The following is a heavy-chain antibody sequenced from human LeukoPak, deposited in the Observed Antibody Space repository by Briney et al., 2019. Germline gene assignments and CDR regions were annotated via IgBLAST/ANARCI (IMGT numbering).Heavy chain of an antibody. D-gene: IGHD3-22*01. CDR2: ISCDGSNK. CDR3: AKDQYPRTYYYDSSGSPRDY. J-gene: IGHJ4*02. CDR1: GFTFSSYG. V-gene: IGHV3-30*18. Sequence: PGRSLRLSCAASGFTFSSYGMHWVRQAPGKGLEWVAVISCDGSNKYYADSVKGRFTISRDNSKNTLYPQMNSLRAEDTAVYYCAKDQYPRTYYYDSSGSPRDYWGQGTLVTVSS.